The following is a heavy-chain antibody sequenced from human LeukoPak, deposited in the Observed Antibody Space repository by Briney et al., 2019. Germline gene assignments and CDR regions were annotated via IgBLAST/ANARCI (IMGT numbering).Heavy chain of an antibody. CDR3: ARRGRSLRGYYYHMDV. J-gene: IGHJ6*03. Sequence: GGSLRLSCAASGFTFSSYGMNWVRQAPGKGLEWVSSISSRSSYIYYADSVKGRFTISRDNAKTSLYLQMNSLRAEDTAVYYCARRGRSLRGYYYHMDVWGKGTTVTVSS. CDR2: ISSRSSYI. D-gene: IGHD2-15*01. V-gene: IGHV3-21*01. CDR1: GFTFSSYG.